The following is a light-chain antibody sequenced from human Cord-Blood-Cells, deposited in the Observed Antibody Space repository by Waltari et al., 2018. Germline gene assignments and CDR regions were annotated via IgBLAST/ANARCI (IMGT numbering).Light chain of an antibody. CDR3: MQALQTPYP. J-gene: IGKJ2*01. CDR2: LGS. V-gene: IGKV2-28*01. CDR1: QSLLHSNGYNY. Sequence: DIVMTKSPLSLPVTPGEPASISCRSSQSLLHSNGYNYFDGYLQKPGQAPQLLIYLGSNRADGVPDRFSGSGSGTCFTLKISRLEAEDVLVYYCMQALQTPYPFRQGTKLEIQ.